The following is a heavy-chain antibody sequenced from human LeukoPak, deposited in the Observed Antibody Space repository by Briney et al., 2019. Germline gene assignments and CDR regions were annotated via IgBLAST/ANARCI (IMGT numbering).Heavy chain of an antibody. Sequence: GGSLRLSCAASGFTLSSYAMNWVRQAPGKGLEGVSAISGSGGSTFYADSVKGRFNISKDNAKDTLYLQMNSLRADDTAVYYSAKDRSALIVVAGTTDYWGQGTLVTVSS. D-gene: IGHD6-19*01. CDR2: ISGSGGST. CDR3: AKDRSALIVVAGTTDY. J-gene: IGHJ4*02. CDR1: GFTLSSYA. V-gene: IGHV3-23*01.